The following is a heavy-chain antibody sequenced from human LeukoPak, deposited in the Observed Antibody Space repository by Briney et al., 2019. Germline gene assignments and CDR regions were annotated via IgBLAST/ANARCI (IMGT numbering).Heavy chain of an antibody. V-gene: IGHV1-69*13. CDR3: AREGYCSSTSCPRSYFDY. Sequence: RASVKVSCKASGGTFSSYAISWVRQAPGQGLEWMGGIIPIFGTANYAQKFQGRVTITADESTSTAYMELSSLRSEDTAVYYCAREGYCSSTSCPRSYFDYWGQGTLVTVSS. CDR2: IIPIFGTA. J-gene: IGHJ4*02. D-gene: IGHD2-2*01. CDR1: GGTFSSYA.